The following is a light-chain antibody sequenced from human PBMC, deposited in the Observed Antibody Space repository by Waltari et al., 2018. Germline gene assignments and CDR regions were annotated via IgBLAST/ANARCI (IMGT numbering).Light chain of an antibody. CDR1: ESVRSW. CDR2: KAF. J-gene: IGKJ1*01. CDR3: QQYNTYPRT. Sequence: DIQMTQSPSTLSASVGDRVTITCRASESVRSWLAWYQQKPGKAPNLLIYKAFSLESGVPSRFSGSGSGTEFTLTISSLQPDDFATYYCQQYNTYPRTFGQGTKVEIK. V-gene: IGKV1-5*03.